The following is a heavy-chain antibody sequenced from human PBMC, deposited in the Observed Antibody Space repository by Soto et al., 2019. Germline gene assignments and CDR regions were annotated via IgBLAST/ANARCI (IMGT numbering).Heavy chain of an antibody. Sequence: EVQLVESGGGLVQPGGSLRLSCAASGFTFSSYDMHWVRQATGKGLEWVSAIGTAGDTYYPGSVKGRFTISRENAKNSLYLQMNSLRAGDTAVYYCARAVTGGNFDYWGQGTLVTVSS. J-gene: IGHJ4*02. V-gene: IGHV3-13*04. CDR1: GFTFSSYD. D-gene: IGHD7-27*01. CDR3: ARAVTGGNFDY. CDR2: IGTAGDT.